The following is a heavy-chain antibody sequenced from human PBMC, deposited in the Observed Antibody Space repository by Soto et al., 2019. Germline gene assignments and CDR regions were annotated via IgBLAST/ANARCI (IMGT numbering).Heavy chain of an antibody. CDR1: GFTFSSYS. Sequence: GGSLRLSCAASGFTFSSYSMNWVRQAPGKGLEWVSYISSSSSTIYYADSVKGRFTISRDNAKNSLYLQMNSLRAEDTAVYYCARDSSSWYGYFQHWGQGTLVTVSS. CDR3: ARDSSSWYGYFQH. CDR2: ISSSSSTI. V-gene: IGHV3-48*01. D-gene: IGHD6-13*01. J-gene: IGHJ1*01.